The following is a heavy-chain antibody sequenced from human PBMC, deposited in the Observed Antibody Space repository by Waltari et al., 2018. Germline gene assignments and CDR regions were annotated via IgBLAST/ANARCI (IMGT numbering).Heavy chain of an antibody. CDR3: ARAYGSTGDFDL. CDR2: IATTSKT. D-gene: IGHD3-9*01. V-gene: IGHV3-11*06. CDR1: GFSLTNYY. Sequence: QVQLVDSGGDLVRPGGSLTLSCAASGFSLTNYYMSWIRQAPGKGLEWISYIATTSKTKNADSGKGRFTISRDNANNSMYLHMNNVRVEDTAVYFCARAYGSTGDFDLWGQGTLVTVSS. J-gene: IGHJ4*02.